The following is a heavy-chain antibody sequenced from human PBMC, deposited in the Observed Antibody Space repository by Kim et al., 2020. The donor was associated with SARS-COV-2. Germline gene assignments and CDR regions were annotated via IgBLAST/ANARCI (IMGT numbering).Heavy chain of an antibody. V-gene: IGHV1-69*13. CDR2: IIPIFGTA. J-gene: IGHJ5*02. Sequence: SVKVSCKASGGTFSSYAISWVRQAPGQGLEWMGGIIPIFGTANYAQKFQGRVTITADESTSTAYMELSSLRSEDTAVYYCARRTMVRGVGGDWFDPWGQGTLVTVSS. CDR3: ARRTMVRGVGGDWFDP. CDR1: GGTFSSYA. D-gene: IGHD3-10*01.